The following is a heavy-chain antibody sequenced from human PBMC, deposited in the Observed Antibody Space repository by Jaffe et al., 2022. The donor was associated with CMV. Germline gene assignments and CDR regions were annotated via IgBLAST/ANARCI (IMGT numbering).Heavy chain of an antibody. Sequence: QVTLKESGPVLVKPTETLTLTCTVSGFSLSNARMGVSWIRQPPGKALEWLAHIFSNDGKSYNTSLKSRLTISKDTSKSQVVLTMTNMDPVDTATYYCARSTVTPFRYGMDVWGQGTTVTVSS. V-gene: IGHV2-26*01. CDR3: ARSTVTPFRYGMDV. D-gene: IGHD4-17*01. CDR2: IFSNDGK. J-gene: IGHJ6*02. CDR1: GFSLSNARMG.